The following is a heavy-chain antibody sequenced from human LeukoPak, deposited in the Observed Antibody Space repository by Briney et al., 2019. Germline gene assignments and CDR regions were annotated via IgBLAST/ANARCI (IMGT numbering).Heavy chain of an antibody. J-gene: IGHJ3*02. CDR1: GFTFSSYA. D-gene: IGHD6-6*01. V-gene: IGHV3-30*14. CDR3: ARTGSSYASDI. Sequence: PGGSLRLSCAASGFTFSSYAMHWVRQAPGKGLEWVAVISYDGSNKYYADSVKGRFTISRDNSKNTLYPQMNSLRAEDTAVYYCARTGSSYASDIWGQGTMVTVSS. CDR2: ISYDGSNK.